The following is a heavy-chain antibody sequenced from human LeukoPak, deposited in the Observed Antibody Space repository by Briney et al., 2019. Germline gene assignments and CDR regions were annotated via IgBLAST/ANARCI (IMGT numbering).Heavy chain of an antibody. Sequence: SETLSLTCGVSGGSISSGAFSWSWIRQPPGKGLEWIGEINHSGSTNYNPSLKSRVTISVDTSKNQFSLKLSSVTAADTAVYYCARGNSSSPFDYWGQGTLVTVSS. CDR3: ARGNSSSPFDY. CDR1: GGSISSGAFS. D-gene: IGHD6-6*01. CDR2: INHSGST. J-gene: IGHJ4*02. V-gene: IGHV4-34*01.